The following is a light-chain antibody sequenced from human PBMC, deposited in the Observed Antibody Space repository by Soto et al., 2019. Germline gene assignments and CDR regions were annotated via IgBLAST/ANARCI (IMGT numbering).Light chain of an antibody. V-gene: IGKV3-11*01. CDR2: GAS. CDR3: QQRSNWPT. J-gene: IGKJ5*01. Sequence: EIVLTQSPGTLSLSPGERATLSCRASQSVSNNYLAWYQQKPGQAPRLLIYGASNRVTGIPARFSGSGSGTDFTLTISSLEPEDFAVYYCQQRSNWPTFGQGTRLEIK. CDR1: QSVSNNY.